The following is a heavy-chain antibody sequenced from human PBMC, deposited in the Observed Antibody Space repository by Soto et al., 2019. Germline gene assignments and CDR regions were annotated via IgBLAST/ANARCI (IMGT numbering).Heavy chain of an antibody. CDR1: GFTFSSYA. CDR2: ISGSGGST. J-gene: IGHJ4*02. D-gene: IGHD5-12*01. CDR3: AKDLRSGYDRTYYFDY. V-gene: IGHV3-23*01. Sequence: PGGSLRLSCAASGFTFSSYAMSWVRQAPGKGLEWVSAISGSGGSTYYADSVKGRFTISRDNSKNTLNLQMNSLRAEDTAVYYCAKDLRSGYDRTYYFDYWGQGTLVNVSS.